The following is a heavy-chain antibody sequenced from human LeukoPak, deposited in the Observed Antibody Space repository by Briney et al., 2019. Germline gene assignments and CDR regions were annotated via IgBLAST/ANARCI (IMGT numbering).Heavy chain of an antibody. CDR2: INHSGST. CDR3: ARQGEYCSSTSCYTGPYYYYYMDV. J-gene: IGHJ6*03. CDR1: GGSFSGYY. V-gene: IGHV4-34*01. D-gene: IGHD2-2*02. Sequence: PSETLSLTCAVYGGSFSGYYWSWIRQPPGKGLEWIGEINHSGSTNYNPSLKSRVTISVDTSKNQFSLKLSSVTAADTAMYYCARQGEYCSSTSCYTGPYYYYYMDVWGKGTTVTVSS.